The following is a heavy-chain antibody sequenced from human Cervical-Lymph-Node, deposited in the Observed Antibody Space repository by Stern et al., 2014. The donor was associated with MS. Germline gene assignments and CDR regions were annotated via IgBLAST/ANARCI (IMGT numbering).Heavy chain of an antibody. CDR3: AKATMIDPYRGAFDI. Sequence: EVQLVESGGGLVQPGRSLRLSCAASGFTFDDYAMHWVRQAPGQGLEWVSGISWNRGSIGYADSVKGRFTISRDNAKKSLYLQMDSLRAEDAALYYCAKATMIDPYRGAFDIWGQGTMVTVSS. J-gene: IGHJ3*02. V-gene: IGHV3-9*01. D-gene: IGHD3-22*01. CDR1: GFTFDDYA. CDR2: ISWNRGSI.